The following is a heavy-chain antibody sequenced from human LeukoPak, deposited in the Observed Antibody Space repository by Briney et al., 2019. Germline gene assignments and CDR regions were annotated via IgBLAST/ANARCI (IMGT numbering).Heavy chain of an antibody. CDR3: ARTPPPDYYYYYMDV. Sequence: GGSLRLSCAASGFTVSSNYMSWVRQAPGKGLEWVSVIYSGGSTYYADSVKGRFTISRDNSKNTLYLQMNSLRAEDPAVYYCARTPPPDYYYYYMDVWGKGTTVTISS. V-gene: IGHV3-66*01. J-gene: IGHJ6*03. CDR1: GFTVSSNY. CDR2: IYSGGST.